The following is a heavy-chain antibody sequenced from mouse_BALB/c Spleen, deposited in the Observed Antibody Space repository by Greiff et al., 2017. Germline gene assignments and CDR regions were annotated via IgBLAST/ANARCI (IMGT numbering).Heavy chain of an antibody. CDR2: ISSGGST. CDR1: GFTFSSYA. Sequence: EVQLVESGGGLVQPGGSRKLSCAASGFTFSSYAMSWVRQTPEKRLEWVASISSGGSTYYPDSVKGRFTISRDNARNILYLQMSSLRSEDTAMYYCARGIYYGYDYFDYWGQGTTLTVSS. J-gene: IGHJ2*01. CDR3: ARGIYYGYDYFDY. D-gene: IGHD2-2*01. V-gene: IGHV5-6-5*01.